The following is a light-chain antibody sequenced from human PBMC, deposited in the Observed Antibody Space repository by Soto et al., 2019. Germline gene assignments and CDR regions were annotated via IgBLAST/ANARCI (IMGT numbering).Light chain of an antibody. CDR3: QQYRTSSLM. Sequence: DIQMTQSPSTLSASVGDRVTITCRASQSIDIWLAWYQQKPGKAPKVLIYKASDLESGVPSRFSGSGSGTEFTLTISSLQPDDFATYYCQQYRTSSLMFGQGTKVEIK. J-gene: IGKJ1*01. CDR1: QSIDIW. V-gene: IGKV1-5*03. CDR2: KAS.